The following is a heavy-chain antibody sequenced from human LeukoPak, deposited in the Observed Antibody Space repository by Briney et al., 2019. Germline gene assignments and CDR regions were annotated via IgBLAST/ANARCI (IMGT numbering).Heavy chain of an antibody. CDR2: IWYDGSNK. V-gene: IGHV3-33*08. CDR3: ARDRDIVVPDYGMDV. D-gene: IGHD2-2*01. Sequence: GGSLRLSCAASGFTFSTYNMNWVRQAPGKGLEWVAVIWYDGSNKYYADSVKGRFTISRDNSKNTLYLQMNSLRAEDTAVYYCARDRDIVVPDYGMDVWGQGTTVTVSS. J-gene: IGHJ6*02. CDR1: GFTFSTYN.